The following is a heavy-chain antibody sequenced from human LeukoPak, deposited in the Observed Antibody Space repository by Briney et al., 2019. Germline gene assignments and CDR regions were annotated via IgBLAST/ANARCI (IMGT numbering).Heavy chain of an antibody. J-gene: IGHJ3*02. D-gene: IGHD6-13*01. CDR1: GGSISSYY. CDR2: IYYSGST. CDR3: ARVVTGYSSRLYAFDI. V-gene: IGHV4-59*01. Sequence: SETLSLTCTVSGGSISSYYWSWIRQPPGKGLEWIGYIYYSGSTNYNPSLKSRVTISVDTSKNQFSLKLSSVTAADTAVYYCARVVTGYSSRLYAFDIWGQGTMVTVSS.